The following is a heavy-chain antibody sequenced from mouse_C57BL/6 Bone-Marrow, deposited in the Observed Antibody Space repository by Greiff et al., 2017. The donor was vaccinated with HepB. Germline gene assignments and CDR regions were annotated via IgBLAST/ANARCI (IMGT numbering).Heavy chain of an antibody. CDR1: GYTFTDYY. V-gene: IGHV1-75*01. J-gene: IGHJ4*01. CDR2: IFPGSGST. D-gene: IGHD1-1*01. CDR3: ARDGLRLVATSGMDY. Sequence: VQLQQSGPELVKPGASVKISCKASGYTFTDYYINWVKQRPGQGLEWIGWIFPGSGSTYYNEKFKGKATLTVDKSSSTAYMLLSSLTSEDSAVYFCARDGLRLVATSGMDYWGQGTSVTVSS.